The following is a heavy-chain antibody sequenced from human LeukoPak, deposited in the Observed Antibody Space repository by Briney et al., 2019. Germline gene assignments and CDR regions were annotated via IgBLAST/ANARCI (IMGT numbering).Heavy chain of an antibody. CDR3: ARAGVGHAFGI. J-gene: IGHJ3*02. CDR2: IYYSGST. D-gene: IGHD7-27*01. CDR1: GGSISSYY. V-gene: IGHV4-59*01. Sequence: SETLSLTCTVSGGSISSYYWSWIRQPPGKGLEWIGYIYYSGSTNYNPSLKSRVTISVDTSKNQFSLKLSSVTAADTAVYYCARAGVGHAFGIWGQGTMVTVSS.